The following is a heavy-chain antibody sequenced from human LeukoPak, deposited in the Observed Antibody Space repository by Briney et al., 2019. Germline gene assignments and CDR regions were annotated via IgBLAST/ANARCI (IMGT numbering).Heavy chain of an antibody. J-gene: IGHJ6*04. V-gene: IGHV3-48*03. D-gene: IGHD3-10*02. CDR3: AELGITMIGGV. Sequence: GRSLRLSCAASGFTFDDYAMHWVRHAPGKGLEWVSYISSSGSTIYYADSVKGRFTISRDNAKNSLYLQMNSLRAEDTAVYYCAELGITMIGGVWGKGTTVTISS. CDR2: ISSSGSTI. CDR1: GFTFDDYA.